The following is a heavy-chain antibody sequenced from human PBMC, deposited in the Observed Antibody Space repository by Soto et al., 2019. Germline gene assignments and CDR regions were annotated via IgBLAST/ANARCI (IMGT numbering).Heavy chain of an antibody. CDR2: ISYDGGYK. CDR1: GFTFSSYA. CDR3: ARPDYDSGSYPEY. J-gene: IGHJ4*02. V-gene: IGHV3-30-3*01. Sequence: QVQLVESGGGVVQPGRSLRLSCAASGFTFSSYAMHWVRQAPGQGLEWVAVISYDGGYKDYADSVKGRFTISRDNSKNTLHLQINSLRVEDTAVYYCARPDYDSGSYPEYWGQGTLVTVSS. D-gene: IGHD3-10*01.